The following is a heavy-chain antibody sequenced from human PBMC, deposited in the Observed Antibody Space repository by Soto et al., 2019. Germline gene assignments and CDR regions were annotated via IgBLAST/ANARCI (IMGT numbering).Heavy chain of an antibody. CDR1: GFTFSSYG. V-gene: IGHV3-30*18. Sequence: QPGGSLRLSCAASGFTFSSYGMHWVRQAPGKGLEWVAVISYDGSNKYYADSVKGRFTISRDNSKNTLYLQMNSLRAEDTAVYYCAKDAEVGAITAPDYWGQGTLVTVSS. D-gene: IGHD1-26*01. CDR2: ISYDGSNK. J-gene: IGHJ4*02. CDR3: AKDAEVGAITAPDY.